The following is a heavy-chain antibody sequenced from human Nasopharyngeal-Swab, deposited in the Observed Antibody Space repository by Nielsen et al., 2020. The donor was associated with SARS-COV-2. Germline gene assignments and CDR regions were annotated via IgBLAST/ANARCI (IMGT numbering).Heavy chain of an antibody. V-gene: IGHV3-74*01. CDR1: GFTFSSYW. D-gene: IGHD4-17*01. Sequence: LSLTCAASGFTFSSYWMHWVRQAPGKGLVWVSRINSDGSSTSYADSVKGRFTISRDNAKNTLYLQMNSLRAEDTAVYYCARGGLRGGFDYWGQGTLVTVSS. CDR2: INSDGSST. CDR3: ARGGLRGGFDY. J-gene: IGHJ4*02.